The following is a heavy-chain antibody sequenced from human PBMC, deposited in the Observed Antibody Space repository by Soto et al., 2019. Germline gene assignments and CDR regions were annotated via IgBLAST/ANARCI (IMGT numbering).Heavy chain of an antibody. CDR2: IIPIFGTA. Sequence: QVQLVQSGAEVKKPGSSVKVSCKASGGTFSSYAISWVRQALGQGLDWMGGIIPIFGTANYAQKFQGRVTHTADESPSTADMELSSLSSEDTAVYYCSRDTNYYDRSGYYSEARGGYYYGMDVWGQGSTVTVSS. J-gene: IGHJ6*02. V-gene: IGHV1-69*12. CDR1: GGTFSSYA. CDR3: SRDTNYYDRSGYYSEARGGYYYGMDV. D-gene: IGHD3-22*01.